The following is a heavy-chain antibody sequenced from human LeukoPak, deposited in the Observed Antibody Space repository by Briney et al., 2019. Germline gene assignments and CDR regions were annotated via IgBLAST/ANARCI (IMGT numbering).Heavy chain of an antibody. Sequence: GGSLRLSCAASGFTFSSYWMSWVRQAPGKGLEWVANIKQDGSEKYYVDSVKGRFTISRDNAKNSLYLQMNSLRAEDTAVYYCARVGGVYCSSTSCYWGGGLLYXGQGTLVTVSX. D-gene: IGHD2-2*01. CDR2: IKQDGSEK. V-gene: IGHV3-7*01. CDR1: GFTFSSYW. CDR3: ARVGGVYCSSTSCYWGGGLLY. J-gene: IGHJ4*02.